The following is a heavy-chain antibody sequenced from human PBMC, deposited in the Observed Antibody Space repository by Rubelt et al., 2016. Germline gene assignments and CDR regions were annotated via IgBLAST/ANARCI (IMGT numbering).Heavy chain of an antibody. CDR3: ARETPDIVVSHYYYGMDV. V-gene: IGHV4-34*01. D-gene: IGHD2-2*01. CDR1: GGSFSGYY. CDR2: INHSGST. J-gene: IGHJ6*02. Sequence: QVQLQQWGAGLLKPSETLSLTCAVYGGSFSGYYWSWIRQPPGKGLEWIGEINHSGSTNYNPSLKCRVTISVDTSKNQFSLKLSSVTAADTAVYYCARETPDIVVSHYYYGMDVWGQGTTVTVSS.